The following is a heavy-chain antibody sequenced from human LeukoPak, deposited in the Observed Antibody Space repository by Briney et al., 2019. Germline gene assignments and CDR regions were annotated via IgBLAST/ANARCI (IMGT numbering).Heavy chain of an antibody. V-gene: IGHV1-18*01. CDR3: ARDYYDSSGYYYHGDY. CDR1: GYTFTSYG. J-gene: IGHJ4*02. D-gene: IGHD3-22*01. Sequence: GASVKVSCKASGYTFTSYGISWVRQAPGQGLEWMGWISAYNGNTSYAQKLQGRVTMTTDTSTSTAYMELRSLRSDDTAVYYCARDYYDSSGYYYHGDYWGQGTLVTVSS. CDR2: ISAYNGNT.